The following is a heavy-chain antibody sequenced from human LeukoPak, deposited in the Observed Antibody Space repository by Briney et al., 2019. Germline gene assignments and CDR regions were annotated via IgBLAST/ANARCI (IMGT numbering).Heavy chain of an antibody. V-gene: IGHV3-48*02. J-gene: IGHJ4*02. CDR3: ARAGNLYCSGGSCYSFDY. CDR2: ISTTGTTI. D-gene: IGHD2-15*01. CDR1: GFTFSAYH. Sequence: GGSLRLSCAASGFTFSAYHINWVRQAPGKGLEWISYISTTGTTIHYADSVKGRFAISRDNAKSSLYLQMNSLRDEDTAVYYCARAGNLYCSGGSCYSFDYWGQGTLVTVSS.